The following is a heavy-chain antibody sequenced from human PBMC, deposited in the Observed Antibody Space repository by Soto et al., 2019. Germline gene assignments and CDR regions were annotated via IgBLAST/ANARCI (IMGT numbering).Heavy chain of an antibody. CDR2: ISGSGGST. CDR3: AKKRGYSGSYFDY. CDR1: GFTFSSYA. V-gene: IGHV3-23*01. J-gene: IGHJ4*02. D-gene: IGHD1-26*01. Sequence: GGSLRLSCAASGFTFSSYAMSWVRQAPGKGLEWVSAISGSGGSTYYADSVKGRFTISRDNSKNTLYLQMNSLRAEDTVVYYCAKKRGYSGSYFDYWGQGTLVTVSS.